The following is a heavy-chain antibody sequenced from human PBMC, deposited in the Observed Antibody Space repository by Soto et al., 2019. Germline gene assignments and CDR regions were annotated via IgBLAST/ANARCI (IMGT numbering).Heavy chain of an antibody. Sequence: SVKVSCKASGGTFSSYAISWVRQAPGQGLEWMGGIIPIFGTANYAQKFQGRVTITADESTSTAYMELSSLRSEDTAVYYCARGQEYSYGYYYYGMDVWGQGTTVTV. J-gene: IGHJ6*02. CDR3: ARGQEYSYGYYYYGMDV. CDR1: GGTFSSYA. V-gene: IGHV1-69*13. D-gene: IGHD5-18*01. CDR2: IIPIFGTA.